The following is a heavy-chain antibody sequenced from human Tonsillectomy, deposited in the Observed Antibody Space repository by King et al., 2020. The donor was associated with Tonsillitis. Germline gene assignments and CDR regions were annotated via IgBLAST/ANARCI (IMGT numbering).Heavy chain of an antibody. CDR1: GHTFSTYW. V-gene: IGHV5-51*01. D-gene: IGHD3-3*01. CDR2: IFHGDSDT. Sequence: QLVQSGPEVKKPGESLKLSCKGSGHTFSTYWIGWVRQVPGKGLEWMGNIFHGDSDTTYSPSFQGQVTISADNSTSTAYLQWSNLKASDSAIYYCARPSALYGVDCYVFDVWGQGTMVTVSS. CDR3: ARPSALYGVDCYVFDV. J-gene: IGHJ3*01.